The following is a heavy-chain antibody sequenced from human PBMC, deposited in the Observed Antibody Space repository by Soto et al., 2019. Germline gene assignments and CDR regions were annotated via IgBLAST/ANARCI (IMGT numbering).Heavy chain of an antibody. CDR2: ILNDGSNR. J-gene: IGHJ6*02. Sequence: QVQLVEFGGGVVQPGRSLRRSCAASGFTFSNYGMHWVRQAPGKGLEWVAVILNDGSNRYHADSVKDRFTISRDNSKNMLYLQMNSLRAEDTAVYYCARDDEYSGNGMDVWVQGTTVTVS. CDR1: GFTFSNYG. CDR3: ARDDEYSGNGMDV. V-gene: IGHV3-33*01. D-gene: IGHD3-10*01.